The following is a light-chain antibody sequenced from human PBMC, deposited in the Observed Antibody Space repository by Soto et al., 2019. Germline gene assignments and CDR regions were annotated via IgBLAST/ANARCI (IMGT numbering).Light chain of an antibody. V-gene: IGLV2-14*01. CDR1: SSDVGAYNY. CDR3: SSFTSRFTFV. CDR2: EVT. J-gene: IGLJ1*01. Sequence: QSVLTQPASVSGSPGQSITISCTGTSSDVGAYNYVSWYQHHPGKVPKLLIYEVTNRPSGVSDRFSGSKSGNTASLTISGLQAEDEADYYCSSFTSRFTFVFGTGTKVTVL.